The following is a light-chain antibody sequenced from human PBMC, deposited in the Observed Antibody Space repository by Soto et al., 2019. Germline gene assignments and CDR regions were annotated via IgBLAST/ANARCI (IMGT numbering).Light chain of an antibody. CDR1: HSVSIF. V-gene: IGKV3-20*01. J-gene: IGKJ1*01. CDR2: DAS. CDR3: QQYGSSGRM. Sequence: EIVLTQSPGTLSLSPVERATLYFSASHSVSIFVALYQPTPGQAPRLLISDASGRATGIPDRFSGSGSVTDFTLTISRLEPEDFAVYYCQQYGSSGRMCGQGTKGDIK.